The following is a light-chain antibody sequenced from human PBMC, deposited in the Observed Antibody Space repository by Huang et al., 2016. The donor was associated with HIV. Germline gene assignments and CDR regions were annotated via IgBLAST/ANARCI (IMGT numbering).Light chain of an antibody. J-gene: IGKJ4*01. Sequence: EIVLTQSPATLSLSPGERATLSCGASQSLSSSYLAWYQQKPGLAPRLLIYDASNRATDIPDRFSGSGSGTDFTLTISRLEPEDFAVYYCQQYGSSPLTFGGGTKVEIK. V-gene: IGKV3D-20*01. CDR3: QQYGSSPLT. CDR2: DAS. CDR1: QSLSSSY.